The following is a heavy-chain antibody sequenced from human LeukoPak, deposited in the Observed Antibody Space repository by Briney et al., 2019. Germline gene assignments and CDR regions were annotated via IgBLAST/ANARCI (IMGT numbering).Heavy chain of an antibody. CDR2: IRYDGSNK. V-gene: IGHV3-30*02. D-gene: IGHD6-6*01. CDR3: AKAGRIAARPHAFDI. J-gene: IGHJ3*02. CDR1: GFTFSSYG. Sequence: GGSLRLSCAASGFTFSSYGMHWVRQAPGKGLEWVAFIRYDGSNKYYADSVKGRFTISRDNSKNTLYLQMNSLRAEDTAVYYCAKAGRIAARPHAFDIWGQGTMVTVSS.